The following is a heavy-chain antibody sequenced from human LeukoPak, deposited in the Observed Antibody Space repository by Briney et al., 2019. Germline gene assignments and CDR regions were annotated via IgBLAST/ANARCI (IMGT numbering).Heavy chain of an antibody. CDR1: GFTFDDHA. V-gene: IGHV3-43*02. Sequence: GGSLRLSCAASGFTFDDHALHWVRQAPGKGLEWVSVISGDGGWTYYADSVKGRFTVSRDNSKNSLYLQMDSLRTEDTALYYCAKDIAYNYDSRIDYWGQGTLVTVSS. D-gene: IGHD3-22*01. CDR2: ISGDGGWT. J-gene: IGHJ4*02. CDR3: AKDIAYNYDSRIDY.